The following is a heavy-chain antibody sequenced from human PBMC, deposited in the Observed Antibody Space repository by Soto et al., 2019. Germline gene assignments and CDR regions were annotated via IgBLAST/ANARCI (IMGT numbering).Heavy chain of an antibody. J-gene: IGHJ5*02. V-gene: IGHV4-59*01. CDR2: IYYSGST. Sequence: SETLSLTCTVSCGSISSYYWSWIRQPPGKGLEWIGYIYYSGSTNYNPSLKSRVTISVDTSKNQFSLKLSSVTAADTAVYYCARWYSSGWLNWFDPWGQGTLVTVSS. CDR1: CGSISSYY. CDR3: ARWYSSGWLNWFDP. D-gene: IGHD6-19*01.